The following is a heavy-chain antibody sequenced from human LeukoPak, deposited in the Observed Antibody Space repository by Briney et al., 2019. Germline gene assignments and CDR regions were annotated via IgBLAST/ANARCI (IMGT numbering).Heavy chain of an antibody. D-gene: IGHD2-2*01. Sequence: PGGSLRLSCAASGFTFSSYWMSWVRQAPGKGLEWVANIRQDGSEKYYVDSVKGRFTISRDNAKNSLYLQMNSLRAEDTAVYYCARDGCSTSCYVPYYMDVWGKGTTVTVSS. CDR3: ARDGCSTSCYVPYYMDV. CDR2: IRQDGSEK. CDR1: GFTFSSYW. V-gene: IGHV3-7*01. J-gene: IGHJ6*03.